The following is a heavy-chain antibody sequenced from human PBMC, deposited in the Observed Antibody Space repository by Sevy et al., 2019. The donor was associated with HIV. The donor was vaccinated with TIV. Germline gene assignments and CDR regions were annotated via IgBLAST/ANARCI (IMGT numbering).Heavy chain of an antibody. Sequence: GGSLRLSCAASGFAFRTYAFHWVRQAPGRGLEWVGLISSNGDNAYYANSVRGRFTISRDNSMNTHYLELNNLTPDDTAVYYCARGPEWELSSFLSHWGQGTLVTVSS. D-gene: IGHD1-26*01. CDR2: ISSNGDNA. J-gene: IGHJ4*02. CDR3: ARGPEWELSSFLSH. CDR1: GFAFRTYA. V-gene: IGHV3-30-3*01.